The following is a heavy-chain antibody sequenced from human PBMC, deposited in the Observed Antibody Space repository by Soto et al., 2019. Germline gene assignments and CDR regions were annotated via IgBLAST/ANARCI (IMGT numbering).Heavy chain of an antibody. CDR1: GGSISSYY. V-gene: IGHV4-59*01. D-gene: IGHD6-19*01. J-gene: IGHJ2*01. Sequence: QVQLQESGPGLVKPSETLSLTCTVSGGSISSYYWSWIRQPPGKGLECIGYIYYRGSTNYNPSLKRRVTISLDTAKHRLSLQRSSVTAADTAMYYCAGLSRYFELWGRGTLGTVSS. CDR2: IYYRGST. CDR3: AGLSRYFEL.